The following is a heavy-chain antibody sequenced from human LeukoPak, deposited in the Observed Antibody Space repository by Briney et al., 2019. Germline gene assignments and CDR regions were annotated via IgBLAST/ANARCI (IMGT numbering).Heavy chain of an antibody. D-gene: IGHD5-12*01. CDR3: ARSSGYDSYFEY. CDR1: GFTFSSYS. Sequence: PGGSLRLSCAASGFTFSSYSMNWVRQAPGMGLEWVSSISLSSSYIYYADSVKGRFTISRDNAKNSLSLQMNSLTAEDTAVYYCARSSGYDSYFEYWGQGALVTVSS. CDR2: ISLSSSYI. J-gene: IGHJ4*02. V-gene: IGHV3-21*01.